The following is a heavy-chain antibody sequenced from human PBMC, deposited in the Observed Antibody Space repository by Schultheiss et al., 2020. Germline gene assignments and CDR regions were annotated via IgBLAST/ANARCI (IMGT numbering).Heavy chain of an antibody. D-gene: IGHD3-10*01. J-gene: IGHJ4*02. V-gene: IGHV3-7*01. CDR1: GFTFSSYW. CDR3: ARGAGPWGWGVIIPTYFDY. CDR2: IKQDGSEK. Sequence: GGSLRLSCAASGFTFSSYWMSWVRQAPGKGLESVANIKQDGSEKYYVDSVKGRFTISRDNAKNSLYLQMNSLRAEDTAVYYCARGAGPWGWGVIIPTYFDYWGQGTLVTVSS.